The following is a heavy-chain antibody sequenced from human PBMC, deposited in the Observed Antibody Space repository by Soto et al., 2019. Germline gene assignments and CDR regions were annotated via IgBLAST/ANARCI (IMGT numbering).Heavy chain of an antibody. CDR3: TSSHDPATY. V-gene: IGHV3-15*01. CDR2: IKSKTDGGTT. CDR1: GFTFSNAW. Sequence: EVQLVESGGGLVKPGGSLRLSCAASGFTFSNAWMSWVRQAPGKGLEWDGRIKSKTDGGTTDYAAPVKGRFTISRDDSKNTLYLQMNSLKTEDTAVYYCTSSHDPATYWGQGTLVTVSS. J-gene: IGHJ4*02.